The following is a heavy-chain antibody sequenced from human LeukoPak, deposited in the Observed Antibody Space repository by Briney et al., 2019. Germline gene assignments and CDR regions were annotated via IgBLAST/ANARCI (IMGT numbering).Heavy chain of an antibody. Sequence: GASVKVSCKASGYTFTSYDINWVRQATGQGLEWMGWMNPNSGNTGYAQKFQGRVTMTRDTSISTAYMELSRLRSDDTAAYYCARMYYDFWIGYGSRNWFDPWGQGTLVTVSS. V-gene: IGHV1-8*01. CDR3: ARMYYDFWIGYGSRNWFDP. J-gene: IGHJ5*02. CDR2: MNPNSGNT. D-gene: IGHD3-3*01. CDR1: GYTFTSYD.